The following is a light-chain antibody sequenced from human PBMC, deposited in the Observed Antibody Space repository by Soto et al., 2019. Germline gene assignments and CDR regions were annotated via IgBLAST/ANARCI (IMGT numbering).Light chain of an antibody. V-gene: IGKV3-20*01. CDR2: GSS. Sequence: EVVLTQSPGTLSLSPGERATLSCRASQSIINNYLAWYQQRPGQAPRLLIYGSSDRATGIPGRFSGSGSGTDFTLTIRRPEPEDFAVYYCHQYGSSPPYTFGQGTKVEI. J-gene: IGKJ2*01. CDR1: QSIINNY. CDR3: HQYGSSPPYT.